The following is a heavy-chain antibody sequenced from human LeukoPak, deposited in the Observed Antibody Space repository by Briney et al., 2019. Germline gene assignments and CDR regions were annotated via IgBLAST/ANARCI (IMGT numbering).Heavy chain of an antibody. Sequence: GGSLRLSCAASGFTFNTYTMNWVRQAPGKGLVWVSRINSYGSSTSYADSVKGRFTISRDNAKNTLYLQMNSLRAEDTAVYYCARDKEDSSGFPLGYWGQGTLVTVSS. CDR3: ARDKEDSSGFPLGY. V-gene: IGHV3-74*01. CDR1: GFTFNTYT. CDR2: INSYGSST. J-gene: IGHJ4*02. D-gene: IGHD3-22*01.